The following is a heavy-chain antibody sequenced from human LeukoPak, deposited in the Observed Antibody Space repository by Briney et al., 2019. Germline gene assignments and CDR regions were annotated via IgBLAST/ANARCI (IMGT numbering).Heavy chain of an antibody. Sequence: SETLSLTCTVSGGSISSYYWSWIRQPPGKGLEWIGYIYYCGSTNYNPSLKSRVTISVDTSKNQFSLKLSSVTAADTAVYYCARKVWGSYRYAPAFDIWGQGTMVTVSS. CDR2: IYYCGST. CDR3: ARKVWGSYRYAPAFDI. CDR1: GGSISSYY. D-gene: IGHD3-16*02. V-gene: IGHV4-59*08. J-gene: IGHJ3*02.